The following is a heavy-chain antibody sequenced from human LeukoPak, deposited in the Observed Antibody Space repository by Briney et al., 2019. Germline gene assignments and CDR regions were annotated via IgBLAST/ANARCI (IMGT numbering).Heavy chain of an antibody. J-gene: IGHJ4*02. D-gene: IGHD6-19*01. V-gene: IGHV3-33*01. CDR3: ARVGSGWDGVDY. CDR2: IWYDGSNK. Sequence: PGGSLRLSCAASGFTFINYGMHWVRQAPGKGLERVAVIWYDGSNKYYADSVKGRFTISRDNSKNTLYLQMNSLRAEDTAVYYCARVGSGWDGVDYWGQGTLVTVSS. CDR1: GFTFINYG.